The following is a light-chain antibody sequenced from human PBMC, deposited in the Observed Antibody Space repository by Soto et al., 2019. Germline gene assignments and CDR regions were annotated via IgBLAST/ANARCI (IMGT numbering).Light chain of an antibody. Sequence: QSVLTQPASVSGSPGQSITISCTGTSSDVGGYNFVSGYQQHPDKAPKLIIYDVTNRPSGVSDRFSGSKSGNRASLTISGLQAEDESDNYCSSYASGATRVFGVGTQLTVL. CDR3: SSYASGATRV. CDR1: SSDVGGYNF. CDR2: DVT. V-gene: IGLV2-14*03. J-gene: IGLJ2*01.